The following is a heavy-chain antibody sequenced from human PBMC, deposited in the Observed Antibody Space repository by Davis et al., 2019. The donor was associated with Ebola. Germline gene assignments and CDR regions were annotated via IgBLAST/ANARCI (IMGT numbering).Heavy chain of an antibody. CDR1: GFTFSVYY. V-gene: IGHV3-66*01. J-gene: IGHJ4*02. Sequence: GESLKISCAASGFTFSVYYMSWVRQAPGKGLEWVSVIYSGGSTYYADSVKGRFTISRDNSKNTLYLQMNSLRAEDTAVYYCASRGDTAMVSYGYWGQGTLVTVSS. D-gene: IGHD5-18*01. CDR3: ASRGDTAMVSYGY. CDR2: IYSGGST.